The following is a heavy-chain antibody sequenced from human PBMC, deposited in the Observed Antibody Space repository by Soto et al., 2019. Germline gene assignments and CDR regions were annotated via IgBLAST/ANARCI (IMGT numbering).Heavy chain of an antibody. V-gene: IGHV1-69*01. CDR3: ARLPSVLPVVDM. CDR2: IIPISGTT. CDR1: GGPFSNYA. Sequence: QVHLVQSGAEVKKPGSSVKVSCQASGGPFSNYALSWVRQAPGHGVEWMGGIIPISGTTDYAQKFQARVTITADESTNTAYMELSSLSADDTAVYYCARLPSVLPVVDMWGQGTLVTVSS. J-gene: IGHJ3*02.